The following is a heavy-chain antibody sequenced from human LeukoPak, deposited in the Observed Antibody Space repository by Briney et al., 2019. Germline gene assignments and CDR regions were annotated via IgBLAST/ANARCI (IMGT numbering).Heavy chain of an antibody. V-gene: IGHV3-23*01. CDR3: VKDRAWPLNWFDP. J-gene: IGHJ5*02. CDR2: ISGSGGST. D-gene: IGHD1-26*01. CDR1: GFTFSNYA. Sequence: GGSLRLSCAASGFTFSNYAMNWVRQAPGKGLEWVSAISGSGGSTYYADSVKGRFTISRDNSKNTLYLQMNSLRAEDTAVYYCVKDRAWPLNWFDPWGQGTLVTVSS.